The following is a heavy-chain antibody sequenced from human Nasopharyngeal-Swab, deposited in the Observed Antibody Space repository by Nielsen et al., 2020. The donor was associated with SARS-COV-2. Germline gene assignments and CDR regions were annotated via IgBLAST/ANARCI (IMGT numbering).Heavy chain of an antibody. D-gene: IGHD3-22*01. CDR1: GFTFSHFA. CDR3: AKGRYYYDTSGHLLFDY. J-gene: IGHJ4*02. Sequence: GGSLRLSCAASGFTFSHFAMHWLRQSRGGGLEWMAVISYDGDNTYYADSVKGRFTISRDSSKNTLYLQMSSLRAEDTAVYYCAKGRYYYDTSGHLLFDYWGQGTLVTVSS. V-gene: IGHV3-30-3*01. CDR2: ISYDGDNT.